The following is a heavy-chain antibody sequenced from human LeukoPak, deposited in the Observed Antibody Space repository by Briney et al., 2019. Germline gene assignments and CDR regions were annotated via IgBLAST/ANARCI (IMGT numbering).Heavy chain of an antibody. CDR2: ISYDGSNK. J-gene: IGHJ4*02. Sequence: GGSLRLSCAASGFSVSTNYMNWVRQAPGKGLEWVAVISYDGSNKYYADSVKGRFTISRDNSKNTLYLQMNSLRAEDTAVYYCARDRNSFWENDYRLLAFDYWGQGTLVTVSS. D-gene: IGHD4-11*01. V-gene: IGHV3-30*03. CDR3: ARDRNSFWENDYRLLAFDY. CDR1: GFSVSTNY.